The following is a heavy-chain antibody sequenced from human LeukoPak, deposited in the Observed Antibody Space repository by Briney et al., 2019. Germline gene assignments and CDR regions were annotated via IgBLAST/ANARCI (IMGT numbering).Heavy chain of an antibody. CDR2: ISSSSSYI. V-gene: IGHV3-21*01. CDR1: GFTFSSYS. J-gene: IGHJ4*02. CDR3: ARGGLGFDWLLFPIDY. Sequence: PGGSLRLSCAASGFTFSSYSMNWVRQAPGKGLEWVSSISSSSSYIYYADSVKGRFTISRDNAKNSLYLQMNSLRAEDTAVYYCARGGLGFDWLLFPIDYWGQGTLVTVSS. D-gene: IGHD3-9*01.